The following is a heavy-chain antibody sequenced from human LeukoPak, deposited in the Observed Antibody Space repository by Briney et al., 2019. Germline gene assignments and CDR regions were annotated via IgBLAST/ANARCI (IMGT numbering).Heavy chain of an antibody. CDR2: LWYDGSNK. CDR1: GFTFSNYG. Sequence: PGGSLSLSCAASGFTFSNYGMHWVRHAPGRGLEWVADLWYDGSNKYYADSVKGRLTISRDNSKNTLYLQMNSLRAEDTAGSQCARSRTRGGLYFDYGMAVWSQ. J-gene: IGHJ6*02. CDR3: ARSRTRGGLYFDYGMAV. V-gene: IGHV3-33*01. D-gene: IGHD2-2*01.